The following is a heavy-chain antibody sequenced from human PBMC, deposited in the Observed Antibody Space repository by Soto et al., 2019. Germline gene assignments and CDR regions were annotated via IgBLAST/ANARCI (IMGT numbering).Heavy chain of an antibody. Sequence: ASVKVSCKASGGTFSSYAISWVRQAPGQGLEWMGGIIPIFGTANYAQKFQGRVTITADESTSTAYMELSSLRSEDTAVYYCARGATTTGLRYYFDYWGQGTLVTVSS. CDR3: ARGATTTGLRYYFDY. CDR1: GGTFSSYA. J-gene: IGHJ4*02. D-gene: IGHD1-26*01. CDR2: IIPIFGTA. V-gene: IGHV1-69*13.